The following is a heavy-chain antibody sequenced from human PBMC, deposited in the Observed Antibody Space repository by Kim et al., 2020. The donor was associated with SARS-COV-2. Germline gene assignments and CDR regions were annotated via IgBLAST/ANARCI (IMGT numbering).Heavy chain of an antibody. Sequence: FQGRVTITADKSTSTAYMELSSLRSEDTAVYYCARASVEHYYDSSGYLDYWGQGTLVTVSS. D-gene: IGHD3-22*01. J-gene: IGHJ4*02. CDR3: ARASVEHYYDSSGYLDY. V-gene: IGHV1-69*04.